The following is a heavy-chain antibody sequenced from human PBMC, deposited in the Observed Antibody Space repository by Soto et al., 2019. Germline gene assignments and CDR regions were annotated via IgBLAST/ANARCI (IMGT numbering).Heavy chain of an antibody. V-gene: IGHV4-4*07. CDR3: AGTENIRGGATPVFDY. Sequence: SETLSLTCTVSGGSIRKYYWSWIRQPAGKGLEWIGSIYTSGNTNYAPSLTRRVTISIDTSKNQFSLKLESVAAAHPAVYYCAGTENIRGGATPVFDYWGQGTLVTVSS. CDR2: IYTSGNT. CDR1: GGSIRKYY. D-gene: IGHD3-10*01. J-gene: IGHJ4*02.